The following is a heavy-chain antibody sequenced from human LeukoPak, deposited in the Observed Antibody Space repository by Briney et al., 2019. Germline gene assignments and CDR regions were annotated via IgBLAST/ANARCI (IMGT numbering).Heavy chain of an antibody. J-gene: IGHJ6*04. Sequence: PGRSLRLSCAASGFTFSSYGMHWVRQAPGKGLEWVAVIWYDGSNKYYADSVKGRFTISRDNSKNTLYLQMNSLRAEDTAVYYCARDISPDILDDMDDWGKGTTVTVSS. CDR1: GFTFSSYG. CDR2: IWYDGSNK. CDR3: ARDISPDILDDMDD. V-gene: IGHV3-33*01. D-gene: IGHD3-9*01.